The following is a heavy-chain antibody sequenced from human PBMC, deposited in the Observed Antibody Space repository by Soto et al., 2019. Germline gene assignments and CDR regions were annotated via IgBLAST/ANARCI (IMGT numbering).Heavy chain of an antibody. CDR2: IIPIFGTA. J-gene: IGHJ6*02. Sequence: QVQLVQSGAEVKKPGSSVKVSCKASGGTFSSYAISWVRQAPGQGLEWMGGIIPIFGTANYAQKFQGRVTITADESTSTAYMELSSLRSEDTAVYYCARAVGMSEGVIRYYYYGMDVWGQGTTVTVSS. CDR3: ARAVGMSEGVIRYYYYGMDV. D-gene: IGHD3-10*01. CDR1: GGTFSSYA. V-gene: IGHV1-69*01.